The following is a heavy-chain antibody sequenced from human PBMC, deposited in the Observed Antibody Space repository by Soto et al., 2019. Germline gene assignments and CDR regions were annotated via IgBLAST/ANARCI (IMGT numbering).Heavy chain of an antibody. CDR2: MNPNSGNT. D-gene: IGHD2-2*01. J-gene: IGHJ4*02. V-gene: IGHV1-8*01. Sequence: GASVKVSCKASGYTFTSYDINWVRQATGQGLEWMGWMNPNSGNTGYAQKFQGRVTMTRNTSISTAYMELSSLRSEDTAVYYCARVRGYCSSTSCYGTRTNDYWGQGTLVTVSS. CDR1: GYTFTSYD. CDR3: ARVRGYCSSTSCYGTRTNDY.